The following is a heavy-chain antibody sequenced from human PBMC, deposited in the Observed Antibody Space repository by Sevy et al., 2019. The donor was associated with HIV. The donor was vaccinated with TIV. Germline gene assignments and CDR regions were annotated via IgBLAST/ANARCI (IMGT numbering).Heavy chain of an antibody. J-gene: IGHJ4*02. D-gene: IGHD4-17*01. Sequence: GGSLRLSCAASGFTFSSYAMSWVRQAPGKGLEWVSAISCSGGSTYYADSVKGRFTISRDNSKNTLYLQMNSLRAEDTAVYYCAKDPDYGDLYYFDYWGQGTLVTVSS. CDR1: GFTFSSYA. V-gene: IGHV3-23*01. CDR3: AKDPDYGDLYYFDY. CDR2: ISCSGGST.